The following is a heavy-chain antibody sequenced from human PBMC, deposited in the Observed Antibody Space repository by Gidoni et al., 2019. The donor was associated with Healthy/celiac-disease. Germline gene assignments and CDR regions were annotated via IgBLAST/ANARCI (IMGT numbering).Heavy chain of an antibody. Sequence: EVQLVESGGGLVKPGGSLRLSCAASGFTFSSYSMNWVRQAPGKGLEWVSSISSSSSYIYYADSVKGRFTISRDNAKNSLYLQMNSLRAEDTAVYYCARDHRPLLWFGEQNPQAFDYWGQGTLVTVSS. CDR2: ISSSSSYI. CDR3: ARDHRPLLWFGEQNPQAFDY. V-gene: IGHV3-21*01. D-gene: IGHD3-10*01. J-gene: IGHJ4*02. CDR1: GFTFSSYS.